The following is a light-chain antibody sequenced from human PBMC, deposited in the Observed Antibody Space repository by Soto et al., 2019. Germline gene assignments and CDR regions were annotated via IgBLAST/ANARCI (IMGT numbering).Light chain of an antibody. V-gene: IGKV3-15*01. J-gene: IGKJ1*01. CDR1: QSVSSN. CDR2: GAS. Sequence: EIVMTQSPATLSVSPGERATLSCRASQSVSSNLAWYQQKPGQAPRLLIYGASTRATGIPARFSGSGSGTEFTLTISSLQCEDFAVYYCQQYNNWPETFGQGTKVDIK. CDR3: QQYNNWPET.